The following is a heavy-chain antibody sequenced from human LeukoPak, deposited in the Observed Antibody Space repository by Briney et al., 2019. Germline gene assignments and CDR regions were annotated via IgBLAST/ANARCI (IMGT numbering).Heavy chain of an antibody. CDR3: ARDAPQEYRSSWYGGYFDY. CDR2: TYYRSKWYN. V-gene: IGHV6-1*01. D-gene: IGHD6-13*01. Sequence: SQILSLTCAISGDSVSSNSAAWNWIRQSPSRGLEWLGRTYYRSKWYNDYAVSVKSRITINPDTSKNQFSLQLNSVTPEDTAVYYCARDAPQEYRSSWYGGYFDYWGQGTLVTVSS. CDR1: GDSVSSNSAA. J-gene: IGHJ4*02.